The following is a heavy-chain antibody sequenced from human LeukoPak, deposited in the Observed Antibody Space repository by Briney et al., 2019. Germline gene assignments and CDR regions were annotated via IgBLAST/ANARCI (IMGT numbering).Heavy chain of an antibody. Sequence: GGSLRLSCAASGFTFSRYTMNWVRQAPGKGLEWVSYISGSGSTKYYADSVKGRFTISRDNAKNSLYLQMNSLRAEDTAVYYCARSRYDVVYFDYWGQGTLVTVSS. CDR1: GFTFSRYT. CDR2: ISGSGSTK. CDR3: ARSRYDVVYFDY. D-gene: IGHD3-3*01. J-gene: IGHJ4*02. V-gene: IGHV3-48*04.